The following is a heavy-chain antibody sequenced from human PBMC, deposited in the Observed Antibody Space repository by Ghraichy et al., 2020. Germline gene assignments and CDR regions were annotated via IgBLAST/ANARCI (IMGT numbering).Heavy chain of an antibody. J-gene: IGHJ6*03. CDR2: IKQDGSEK. CDR3: ARAIIVGATKNYYYYYMDV. Sequence: GGSLRLSCAASGFTFSSYWMSWVRQAPGKGLEWVANIKQDGSEKYYVDSVKGRFTISRDNAKNSLYLQMNSLRAEDTAVYYCARAIIVGATKNYYYYYMDVWGKGTTVTVSS. D-gene: IGHD1-26*01. V-gene: IGHV3-7*04. CDR1: GFTFSSYW.